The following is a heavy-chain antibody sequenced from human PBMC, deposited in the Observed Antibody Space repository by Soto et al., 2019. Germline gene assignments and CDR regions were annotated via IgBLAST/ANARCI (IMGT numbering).Heavy chain of an antibody. CDR2: IYYSGST. CDR3: ARDQEAGRYYYYGMDV. Sequence: SETLSLTCTVSGGSVSSGSYYWSWIRQPPGKGLEWIGYIYYSGSTNYDPSLKSRVTISVDTSKNQFSLKLSSVTAADTAVYYCARDQEAGRYYYYGMDVWGQGTTVTVSS. J-gene: IGHJ6*02. V-gene: IGHV4-61*01. D-gene: IGHD1-1*01. CDR1: GGSVSSGSYY.